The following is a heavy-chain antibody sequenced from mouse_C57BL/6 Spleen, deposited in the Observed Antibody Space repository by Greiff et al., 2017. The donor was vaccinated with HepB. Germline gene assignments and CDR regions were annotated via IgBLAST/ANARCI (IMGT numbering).Heavy chain of an antibody. Sequence: QVQLQKPGAELVRPGTSVKLSCKASGYTFTSYWMHWVKQRPGQGLEWIGVIDPSDSYTNYNQKFKGKATLTVDTSSSTAYMQLSSLTSEDSAVYYCARCLIYYYGSSYGYAMDYWGQGTSVTVSS. D-gene: IGHD1-1*01. CDR2: IDPSDSYT. J-gene: IGHJ4*01. CDR1: GYTFTSYW. CDR3: ARCLIYYYGSSYGYAMDY. V-gene: IGHV1-59*01.